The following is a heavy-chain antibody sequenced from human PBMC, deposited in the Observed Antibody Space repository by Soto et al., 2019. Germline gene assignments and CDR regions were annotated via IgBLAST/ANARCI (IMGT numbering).Heavy chain of an antibody. D-gene: IGHD4-17*01. CDR3: AKAYGGNSDETLDAFDI. CDR1: GFTFDDYA. V-gene: IGHV3-9*01. J-gene: IGHJ3*02. CDR2: ISWNSGSI. Sequence: EVQLVESGGGLVQPGRSLRLSCAASGFTFDDYAMHWVRQAPGKGLEWVSGISWNSGSIGYADSVKGRFTISRDNAKNSLYLQMNSLRAEDTALYYCAKAYGGNSDETLDAFDIWGQGTMVTVSS.